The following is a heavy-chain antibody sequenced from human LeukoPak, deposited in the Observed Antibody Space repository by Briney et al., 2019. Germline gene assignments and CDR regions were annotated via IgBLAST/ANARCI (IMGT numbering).Heavy chain of an antibody. CDR1: GLSITTYD. CDR3: VRGGPGLGV. CDR2: ISSDGNNE. Sequence: GGSLRLSCAVSGLSITTYDIHWVRQAPGKGLEWVADISSDGNNEYYADSVKGRFVISRDISKNSVYLQMNSLRAEDTALYYCVRGGPGLGVWGQGTKVTVSS. D-gene: IGHD3-10*01. J-gene: IGHJ6*02. V-gene: IGHV3-30*09.